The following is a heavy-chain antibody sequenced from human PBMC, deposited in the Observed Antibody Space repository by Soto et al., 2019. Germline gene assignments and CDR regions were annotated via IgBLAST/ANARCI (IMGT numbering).Heavy chain of an antibody. CDR2: RWYDGSNK. J-gene: IGHJ6*02. Sequence: PGGSLRLSCAASGFTFSSYGMPWVRQAPCKGLEWLAVRWYDGSNKYYADSVKGRFTISRDNSKNTLYLQMNSLRAEDTAVYYCARELCDYFWGSYRPYYYYGMEVWGQGTTVTVYS. V-gene: IGHV3-33*01. CDR1: GFTFSSYG. CDR3: ARELCDYFWGSYRPYYYYGMEV. D-gene: IGHD3-16*02.